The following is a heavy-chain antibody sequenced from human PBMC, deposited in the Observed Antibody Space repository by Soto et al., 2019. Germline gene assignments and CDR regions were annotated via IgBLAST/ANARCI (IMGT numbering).Heavy chain of an antibody. V-gene: IGHV3-33*01. CDR1: GFTFSSYG. Sequence: QVQVVESGGGVVQPGRSLRLSCAASGFTFSSYGMHWVRQAPGKGLEWVAVIWYDGSNKYYADSVKGRFTISRDNSKNTLYLQMNSLRAEDTAVYYCARDRLLGGSGSYGYYYYMDVWGKGTTVTVSS. CDR2: IWYDGSNK. D-gene: IGHD3-10*01. J-gene: IGHJ6*03. CDR3: ARDRLLGGSGSYGYYYYMDV.